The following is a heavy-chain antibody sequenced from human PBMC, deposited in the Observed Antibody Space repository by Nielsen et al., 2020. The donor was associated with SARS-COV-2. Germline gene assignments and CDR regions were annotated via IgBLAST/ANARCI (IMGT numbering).Heavy chain of an antibody. CDR1: GFTFSSYG. J-gene: IGHJ6*02. CDR3: AKDSAYYYGSGSYEDGMDV. D-gene: IGHD3-10*01. Sequence: GESLKISCAASGFTFSSYGMHWVRQAPGKGLEWVAVISYDGSNKYYADSVKGRFTISRDNSKNTLYLQMNSLRAEDTAVYYCAKDSAYYYGSGSYEDGMDVWGQGTTVTVSS. V-gene: IGHV3-30*18. CDR2: ISYDGSNK.